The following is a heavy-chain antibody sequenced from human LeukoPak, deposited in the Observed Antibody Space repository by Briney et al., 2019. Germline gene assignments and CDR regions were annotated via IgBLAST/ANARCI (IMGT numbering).Heavy chain of an antibody. V-gene: IGHV3-21*01. D-gene: IGHD6-13*01. J-gene: IGHJ4*02. Sequence: PGGTLRLSCAASGFTFSSYSMNWVRQAPGKGLEWVSSISSSSSYIYYADSVKGRFTISRDNAKNSLYLQMNSLRAEDTAVYYCARSPSYSSSYYYFDYWGQGTLVTVSS. CDR1: GFTFSSYS. CDR3: ARSPSYSSSYYYFDY. CDR2: ISSSSSYI.